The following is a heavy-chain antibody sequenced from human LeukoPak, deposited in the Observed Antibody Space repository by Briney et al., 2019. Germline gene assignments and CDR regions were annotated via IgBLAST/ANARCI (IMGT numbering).Heavy chain of an antibody. D-gene: IGHD6-19*01. CDR1: GFTFSSYD. J-gene: IGHJ5*01. V-gene: IGHV3-30*03. Sequence: GGTLRLSCAASGFTFSSYDMHWVRQAPGKGLEWVALISFDESNKYNLDSVSGRFTISRDNSKTTLYLQMNSLRTEDTAVYYCARDQQNGYSSGWSFDSWGQGTLVTVS. CDR3: ARDQQNGYSSGWSFDS. CDR2: ISFDESNK.